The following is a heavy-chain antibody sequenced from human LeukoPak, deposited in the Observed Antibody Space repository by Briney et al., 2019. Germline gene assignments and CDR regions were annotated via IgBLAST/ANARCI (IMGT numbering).Heavy chain of an antibody. Sequence: ESLRLSCAAAAFTFSTYALSWVRQAPGKGLEWVSSIRASDGSTYYADSGKGRFAISRDNSKNTLYLRMNSLRAEDTTVYYCAKDVYADYGGLDDWGQGTLVTVSS. CDR3: AKDVYADYGGLDD. V-gene: IGHV3-23*01. D-gene: IGHD4-23*01. J-gene: IGHJ4*02. CDR1: AFTFSTYA. CDR2: IRASDGST.